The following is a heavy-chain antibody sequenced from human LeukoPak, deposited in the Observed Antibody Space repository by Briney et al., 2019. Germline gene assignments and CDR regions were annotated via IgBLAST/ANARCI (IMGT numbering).Heavy chain of an antibody. CDR1: GFSFNRRG. J-gene: IGHJ6*03. CDR3: ARIDGPTVFTYYMDL. V-gene: IGHV3-48*04. Sequence: PGESLRLSCATSGFSFNRRGMNWVRHPPGKGLEWVSYISPRSETIYYAESVKGRFTVSRDDSKGSLYLQMHTLRAEDTAVYYCARIDGPTVFTYYMDLWGKGTTVTVAS. D-gene: IGHD3-16*01. CDR2: ISPRSETI.